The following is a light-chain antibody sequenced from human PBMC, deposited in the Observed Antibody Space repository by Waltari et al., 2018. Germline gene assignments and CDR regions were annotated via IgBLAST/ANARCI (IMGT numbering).Light chain of an antibody. CDR1: NIGIAF. CDR3: QVWDSNSDLVV. V-gene: IGLV3-21*03. CDR2: GNT. J-gene: IGLJ2*01. Sequence: SYVLTQPPSVSVAPGKTARITCGENNIGIAFVNWYQQKPGPAPVLVVYGNTDRPSGIPERFSGSNSENTATLTISRAEAGDEADYYCQVWDSNSDLVVFGGGTKLTVL.